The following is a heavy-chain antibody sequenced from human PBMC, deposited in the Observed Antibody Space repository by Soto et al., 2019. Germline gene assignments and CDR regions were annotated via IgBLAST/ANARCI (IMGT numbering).Heavy chain of an antibody. J-gene: IGHJ5*02. D-gene: IGHD2-15*01. CDR2: IYYSGST. Sequence: SETLSLTCTVSGGSISSYYWSWIRQPPGEGLEWIGYIYYSGSTNYNPSLKSRVTKSVDTAKNKFSLKLSSVTAADTAVYYCASRYCSGGSCFVNWFDPWGQGTLVTVSS. V-gene: IGHV4-59*08. CDR1: GGSISSYY. CDR3: ASRYCSGGSCFVNWFDP.